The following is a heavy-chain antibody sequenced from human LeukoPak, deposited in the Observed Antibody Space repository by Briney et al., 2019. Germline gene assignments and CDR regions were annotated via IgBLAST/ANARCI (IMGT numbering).Heavy chain of an antibody. D-gene: IGHD3-10*01. CDR3: TREGLVWFGDPSFDY. V-gene: IGHV3-49*03. J-gene: IGHJ4*02. CDR2: IRSKAYGGTT. CDR1: GFTFGDYA. Sequence: SLRLSCTASGFTFGDYAMSWFRQAPGKGLEWVGFIRSKAYGGTTEYAASVKGRFSISRDDSKSIAYLQMNSLKTEDTAVYYCTREGLVWFGDPSFDYWGQGTLVTVSS.